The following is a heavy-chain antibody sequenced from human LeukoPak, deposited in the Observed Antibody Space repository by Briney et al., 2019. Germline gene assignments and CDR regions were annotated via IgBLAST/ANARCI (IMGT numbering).Heavy chain of an antibody. CDR1: GFTFSRYT. J-gene: IGHJ4*02. V-gene: IGHV3-48*01. D-gene: IGHD3-16*01. CDR2: IRSESSSA. CDR3: VRDLNWAFDY. Sequence: GGSLRPSCAASGFTFSRYTMNWVRQAPGKELEWISNIRSESSSATYADSVKGRYTISRDNAKNSLYLQINSLRAEDTAVYYRVRDLNWAFDYWGQGTLVTVSS.